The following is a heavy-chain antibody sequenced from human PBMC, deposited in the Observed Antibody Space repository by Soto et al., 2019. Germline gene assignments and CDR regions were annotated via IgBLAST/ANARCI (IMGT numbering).Heavy chain of an antibody. CDR3: ARPVGTTVTAYWYFDL. CDR1: GYSFTSYW. Sequence: GAEVQKPGESLKISCKGSGYSFTSYWIGWVRQMPGKGLEWMGIIYPGDSDTRYSPSFQGQVTISADKSISTAYLQWSSLKASDTAMYYCARPVGTTVTAYWYFDLWGRGTLVTVSS. D-gene: IGHD4-17*01. V-gene: IGHV5-51*03. CDR2: IYPGDSDT. J-gene: IGHJ2*01.